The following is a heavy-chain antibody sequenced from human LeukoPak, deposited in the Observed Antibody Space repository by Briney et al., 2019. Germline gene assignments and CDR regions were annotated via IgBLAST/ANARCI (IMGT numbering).Heavy chain of an antibody. CDR1: GGTFSSYA. CDR2: TIPIFGTA. J-gene: IGHJ4*02. Sequence: SVKVSCKASGGTFSSYAISWVRQAPGQGLEWMGGTIPIFGTANYAQKFQGRVTITADESTSTAYMELSSLRSEDTAVYYCWGGGWKKPFDYWGQGTLVTVSS. V-gene: IGHV1-69*13. D-gene: IGHD2-21*01. CDR3: WGGGWKKPFDY.